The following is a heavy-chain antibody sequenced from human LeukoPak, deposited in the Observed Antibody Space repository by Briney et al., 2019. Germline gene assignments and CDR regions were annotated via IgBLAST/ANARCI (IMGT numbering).Heavy chain of an antibody. D-gene: IGHD5-12*01. CDR2: IFYSGST. Sequence: SETLSLTCTVSGVSISSYYWSWIRQSPGKGLEWIGYIFYSGSTNYNPSLKSRVTISVDTSKNQFSLKLTSATAADTAVYYCARSRAYDYHFDNWGQGTLVTVSS. CDR3: ARSRAYDYHFDN. CDR1: GVSISSYY. V-gene: IGHV4-59*01. J-gene: IGHJ4*02.